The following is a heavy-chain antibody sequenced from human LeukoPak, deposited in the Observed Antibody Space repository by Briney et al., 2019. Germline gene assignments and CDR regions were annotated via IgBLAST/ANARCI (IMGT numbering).Heavy chain of an antibody. J-gene: IGHJ4*02. D-gene: IGHD3-10*01. CDR3: AKVAKYYYGSETYYFFEH. V-gene: IGHV3-48*03. CDR1: GFTFSSYE. Sequence: TGGSLRLSCAASGFTFSSYEMHWVRQAPGKGLEWVSCITSSGSTIYYADSVKGRFTISRDNAKNSLYLQMNSLRAEDTAVYYCAKVAKYYYGSETYYFFEHWGQGTPVTASS. CDR2: ITSSGSTI.